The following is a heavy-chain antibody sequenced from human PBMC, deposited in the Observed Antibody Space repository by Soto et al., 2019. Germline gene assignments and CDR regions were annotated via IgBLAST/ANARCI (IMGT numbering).Heavy chain of an antibody. CDR1: GGSISSNNW. CDR2: IYHTGST. V-gene: IGHV4-4*02. J-gene: IGHJ6*02. CDR3: ARQLVPPESSYGMDV. Sequence: QVQLQESGPGLVKPSGTLSLTCAVSGGSISSNNWWSWVRQPPGKGLEWIGEIYHTGSTNYNPSLKSRVTISVDKSKNQCSLKLSSVTAADTAVYYCARQLVPPESSYGMDVWGQGTTVTVSS. D-gene: IGHD6-13*01.